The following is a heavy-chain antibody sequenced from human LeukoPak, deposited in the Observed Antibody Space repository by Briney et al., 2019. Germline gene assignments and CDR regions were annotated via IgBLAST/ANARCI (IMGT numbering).Heavy chain of an antibody. CDR3: AKDLNWMQADY. J-gene: IGHJ4*02. CDR2: INSDGTRI. V-gene: IGHV3-74*01. D-gene: IGHD1-1*01. CDR1: GFTVSSHW. Sequence: HPGGSLRLSCAASGFTVSSHWMLWFRHAPGKGLVWVSRINSDGTRIDHADSVKDRFTISRDTAKNTVYLQMNSLRVEDTAVYYCAKDLNWMQADYWGQGALVTVSS.